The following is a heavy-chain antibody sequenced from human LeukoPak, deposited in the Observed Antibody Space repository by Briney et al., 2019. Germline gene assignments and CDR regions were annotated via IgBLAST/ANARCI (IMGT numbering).Heavy chain of an antibody. CDR1: GGTFSSYT. V-gene: IGHV1-69*04. CDR3: AREFKESDGEGLDY. CDR2: IIPILGIA. Sequence: SLKLSCKASGGTFSSYTISWVRQAPGQGLEWMGSIIPILGIANYAQTLQGRVTISADNSTSTAYLQLSSLRTEDTAVYYCAREFKESDGEGLDYWGQGTLVTASS. J-gene: IGHJ4*02. D-gene: IGHD5-24*01.